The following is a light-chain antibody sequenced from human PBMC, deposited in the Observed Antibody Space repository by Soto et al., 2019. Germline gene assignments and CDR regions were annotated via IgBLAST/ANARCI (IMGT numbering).Light chain of an antibody. CDR3: QQYNNWPYP. CDR1: QSVSSN. Sequence: EIVMTQSPATLSMSPGERATFSCRASQSVSSNLAWYHQKPGQAPRLLIYGASTRATGIPARFSGSGSGTDFTLHISSLQSEDFALYYCQQYNNWPYPFGQGTKLEIK. CDR2: GAS. V-gene: IGKV3-15*01. J-gene: IGKJ2*01.